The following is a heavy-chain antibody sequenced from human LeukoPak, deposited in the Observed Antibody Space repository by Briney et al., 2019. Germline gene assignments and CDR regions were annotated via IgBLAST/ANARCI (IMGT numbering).Heavy chain of an antibody. J-gene: IGHJ4*02. CDR1: GYTFTAYY. D-gene: IGHD1-14*01. Sequence: ASVKVSCKASGYTFTAYYMHWVRQAPGQGLEWMGWISAYNGNTNYAQKLQGRVTMTTDTSTSTAYMELRSLRSDDTAVYYCAREEPGSLVDYWGQGTLVTVSS. CDR3: AREEPGSLVDY. V-gene: IGHV1-18*04. CDR2: ISAYNGNT.